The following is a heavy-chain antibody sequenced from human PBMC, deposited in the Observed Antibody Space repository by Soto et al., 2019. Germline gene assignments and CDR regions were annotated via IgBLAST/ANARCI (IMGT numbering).Heavy chain of an antibody. CDR2: IYYSGST. D-gene: IGHD5-18*01. CDR3: ASGRRYSYGYSAFDI. Sequence: PSETLSLTCTVSVGSISSYYWSLIRQPPGKGLEWIGYIYYSGSTNYNPSLKSRVTISVHTSKNQFSLKLSSVTAADTAVYYCASGRRYSYGYSAFDISGQGTMVTVSS. V-gene: IGHV4-59*01. CDR1: VGSISSYY. J-gene: IGHJ3*02.